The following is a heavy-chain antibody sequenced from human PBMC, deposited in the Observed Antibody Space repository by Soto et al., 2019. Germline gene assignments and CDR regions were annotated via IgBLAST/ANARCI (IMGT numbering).Heavy chain of an antibody. CDR2: IIPIFGTA. CDR1: GGTFSSYA. D-gene: IGHD6-13*01. CDR3: ARGPPYSSSWYIPYGMEV. Sequence: QVQLVQSGAEVKKPGSSVKVSCKASGGTFSSYAISWVRQAPGQGLEWMGGIIPIFGTANYAQKFQVRVTITADESTRTAYMELSSLRSEDTAVYYCARGPPYSSSWYIPYGMEVWGQGPTVTVSS. V-gene: IGHV1-69*12. J-gene: IGHJ6*02.